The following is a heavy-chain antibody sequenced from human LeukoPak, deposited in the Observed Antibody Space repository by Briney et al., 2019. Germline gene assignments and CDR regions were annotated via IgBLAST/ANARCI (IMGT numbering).Heavy chain of an antibody. CDR3: ARDHDGGSGWDFEY. D-gene: IGHD6-19*01. J-gene: IGHJ4*02. CDR1: GGSISSYY. CDR2: IYYSGST. Sequence: PSETLSLTCTVSGGSISSYYWSWIRQPPGKGLEWIGYIYYSGSTSYNPSLKSRVTISIDTSKNQFSLKLSSVTAADTAIYFCARDHDGGSGWDFEYWGQGTLVTVSS. V-gene: IGHV4-59*12.